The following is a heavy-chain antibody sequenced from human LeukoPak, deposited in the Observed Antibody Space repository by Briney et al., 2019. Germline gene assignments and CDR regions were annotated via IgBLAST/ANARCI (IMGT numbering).Heavy chain of an antibody. CDR2: ISTSSRTI. J-gene: IGHJ4*02. CDR3: ARDGYDFWSDYPTTLDY. D-gene: IGHD3-3*01. V-gene: IGHV3-48*01. Sequence: QAGGSLRLSCAVSGFNFRTYNMNWVRQAPGKGLEWVSYISTSSRTIYYADSVKGRFTISRDNAKNSLYLQMNSLRAEDTAVYYCARDGYDFWSDYPTTLDYWGQGTLVTVSS. CDR1: GFNFRTYN.